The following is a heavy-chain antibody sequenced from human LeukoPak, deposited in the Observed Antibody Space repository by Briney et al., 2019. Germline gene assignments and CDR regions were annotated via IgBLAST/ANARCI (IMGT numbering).Heavy chain of an antibody. V-gene: IGHV3-48*03. CDR3: ARGPDPYYYDSSGYYDAFDI. CDR1: GFTFRSYE. Sequence: GGSLRLSCAASGFTFRSYEMNWVRQAPGKGLEWVSYISSSGSTIYYADSVKGRFTISRDNAKNSLYLQMNSLRAEDTAVYYCARGPDPYYYDSSGYYDAFDIWGQGTMVTVSS. D-gene: IGHD3-22*01. CDR2: ISSSGSTI. J-gene: IGHJ3*02.